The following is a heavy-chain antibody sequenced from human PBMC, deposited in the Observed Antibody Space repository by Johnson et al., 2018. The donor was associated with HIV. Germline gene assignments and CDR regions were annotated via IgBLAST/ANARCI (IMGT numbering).Heavy chain of an antibody. CDR2: ISWNGGRS. Sequence: VQLVESGGGLVQPGGSLRLSCAASGFIVSGYYMTWVRQGPGKGLEWVSGISWNGGRSGYAESVKGGFTISRDNAKNSLYLQMNSLRAEDTAVYYCARESVALVAFDIWGQGTMVTVSS. J-gene: IGHJ3*02. CDR3: ARESVALVAFDI. CDR1: GFIVSGYY. V-gene: IGHV3-20*04. D-gene: IGHD6-13*01.